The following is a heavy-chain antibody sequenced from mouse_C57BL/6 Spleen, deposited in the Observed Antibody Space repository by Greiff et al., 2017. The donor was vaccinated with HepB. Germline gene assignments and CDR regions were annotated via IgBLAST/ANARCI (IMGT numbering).Heavy chain of an antibody. V-gene: IGHV5-9-1*02. Sequence: EVQLVESGEGLVKPGGSLKLSCAASGFTFSSYAMSWVRQTPEKRLEWVAYISSGGDYIYYADTVKGRFTISRDNARNTLYLQMSSLKSEDTAMYYCTRDPVYYDYDGSPYAMDYWGQGTSVTVSS. CDR1: GFTFSSYA. J-gene: IGHJ4*01. CDR2: ISSGGDYI. CDR3: TRDPVYYDYDGSPYAMDY. D-gene: IGHD2-4*01.